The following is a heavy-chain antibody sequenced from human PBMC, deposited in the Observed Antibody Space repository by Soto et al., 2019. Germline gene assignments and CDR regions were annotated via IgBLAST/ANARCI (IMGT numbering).Heavy chain of an antibody. CDR3: ARVEVAATLNWFDP. J-gene: IGHJ5*02. CDR2: IYYSGNT. CDR1: GGSISSSSYY. D-gene: IGHD2-15*01. Sequence: SQTLSLTCTVSGGSISSSSYYWGWIRQSPGKGLEWIGNIYYSGNTYYNPSLKSRVTISVDTSKNQFSLKLYSVTAADTAVYYCARVEVAATLNWFDPWGQGTPVTVSS. V-gene: IGHV4-39*01.